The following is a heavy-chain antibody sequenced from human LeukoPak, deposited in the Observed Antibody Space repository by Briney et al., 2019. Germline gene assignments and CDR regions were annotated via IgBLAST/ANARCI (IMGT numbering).Heavy chain of an antibody. Sequence: SETLSLTCTVSGGSISSYYWSWIRQPPGKGLEWIGYVYYSGSTNYNPSLKSRVTISVDTSKNQFSLKLSSVTAADTAVYYCARPQDYGDGAFDIWGQGTMVTVSS. CDR3: ARPQDYGDGAFDI. J-gene: IGHJ3*02. V-gene: IGHV4-59*08. D-gene: IGHD4-17*01. CDR2: VYYSGST. CDR1: GGSISSYY.